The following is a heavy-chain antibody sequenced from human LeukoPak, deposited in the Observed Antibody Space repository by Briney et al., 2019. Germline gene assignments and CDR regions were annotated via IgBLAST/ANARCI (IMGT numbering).Heavy chain of an antibody. CDR2: IKQDGSEK. CDR1: GFTFSGYW. V-gene: IGHV3-7*01. CDR3: ARESGSYYPSYYFDY. D-gene: IGHD1-26*01. Sequence: GGSLRLSCAASGFTFSGYWMSWVRQAPGKGLEWVANIKQDGSEKYYVDSVKGRFTISRDNAKNSLYLQMNSLRAEDTAVYYCARESGSYYPSYYFDYWGQGTLVTVSS. J-gene: IGHJ4*02.